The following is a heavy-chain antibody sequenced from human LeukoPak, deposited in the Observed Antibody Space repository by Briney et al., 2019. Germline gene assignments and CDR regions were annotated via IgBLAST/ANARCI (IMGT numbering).Heavy chain of an antibody. CDR3: AADWPLDY. J-gene: IGHJ4*02. Sequence: GGSLRLSCTASGFTFSTYWMSWVRQAPGKGLEWVANTREDGSEKYCVDSVKGRFTISRDNAKNSLYLQMNSLRAEDTAVYYCAADWPLDYWGQGTLVTVSS. CDR1: GFTFSTYW. D-gene: IGHD3/OR15-3a*01. CDR2: TREDGSEK. V-gene: IGHV3-7*01.